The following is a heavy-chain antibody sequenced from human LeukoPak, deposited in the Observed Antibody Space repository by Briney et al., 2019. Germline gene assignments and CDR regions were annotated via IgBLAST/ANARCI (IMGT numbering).Heavy chain of an antibody. V-gene: IGHV3-23*01. D-gene: IGHD2-15*01. CDR1: GFTFSSYA. Sequence: GGSLRLSCAASGFTFSSYAMSWVRQAPGKGLEWVSAISGSGGNTYYADSVSGRFTISRDNSKNTLYMQMTSLRAEDTAVYYCAKGAARFLERSVAAFDIWGHGTLVTVSS. J-gene: IGHJ3*02. CDR2: ISGSGGNT. CDR3: AKGAARFLERSVAAFDI.